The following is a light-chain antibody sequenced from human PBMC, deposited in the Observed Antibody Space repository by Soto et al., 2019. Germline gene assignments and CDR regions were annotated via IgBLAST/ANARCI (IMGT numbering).Light chain of an antibody. V-gene: IGKV3-20*01. J-gene: IGKJ3*01. CDR1: QELSSIH. Sequence: EIVLTQSPGTLSLSPGEGATLSCRAGQELSSIHLAWFQQKPGQTPRLLIYGASRRAAGIPDRFSGSGSATDFTLTISTLETKDFAVDYCQQYGNSPFTFDPGTKVDSK. CDR2: GAS. CDR3: QQYGNSPFT.